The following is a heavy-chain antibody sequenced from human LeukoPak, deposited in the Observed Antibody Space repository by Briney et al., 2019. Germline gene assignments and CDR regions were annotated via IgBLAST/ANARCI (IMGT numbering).Heavy chain of an antibody. Sequence: SETLSLTCTVSGGSISSPNSYWGWIRQPPGKGLEWIGSIFHDGTTYYNASLKSRLTMSVDTSTNQFSLKLSSVTAADTAVYFCARLDNSNSHFDYWGQGTLVTVSS. CDR1: GGSISSPNSY. J-gene: IGHJ4*02. V-gene: IGHV4-39*07. D-gene: IGHD4-11*01. CDR3: ARLDNSNSHFDY. CDR2: IFHDGTT.